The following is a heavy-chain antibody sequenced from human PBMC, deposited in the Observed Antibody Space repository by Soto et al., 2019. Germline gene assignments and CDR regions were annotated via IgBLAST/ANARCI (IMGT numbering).Heavy chain of an antibody. Sequence: ASVKVSCKVSGYTLTELSMHWVRQAPGKGLEWMGGFDPEDGETIYAQKFQGRVTITEDTSTDTAYMELSSLRSEDTAVYYCATLRRFWNWFDPWGQGTLVTVSS. D-gene: IGHD3-3*01. CDR1: GYTLTELS. CDR3: ATLRRFWNWFDP. V-gene: IGHV1-24*01. CDR2: FDPEDGET. J-gene: IGHJ5*02.